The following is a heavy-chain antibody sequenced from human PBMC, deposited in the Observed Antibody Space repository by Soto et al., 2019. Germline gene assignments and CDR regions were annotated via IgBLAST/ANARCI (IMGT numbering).Heavy chain of an antibody. CDR3: ARDDCSSTSCARGEGAFDI. J-gene: IGHJ3*02. Sequence: GGSLRLSCAASGFTFSSYGMHWVRQAPGKGLEWVAVIWYDGSNKYYADSVKGRFTISRDNSKNTLYLQMNSLRAEDTAVYYCARDDCSSTSCARGEGAFDIWGQGTMVTVSS. CDR1: GFTFSSYG. CDR2: IWYDGSNK. D-gene: IGHD2-2*01. V-gene: IGHV3-33*01.